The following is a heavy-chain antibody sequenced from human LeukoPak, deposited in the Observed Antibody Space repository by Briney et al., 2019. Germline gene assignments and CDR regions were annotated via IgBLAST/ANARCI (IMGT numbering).Heavy chain of an antibody. CDR1: GFTFSNAW. J-gene: IGHJ5*02. D-gene: IGHD2-2*01. CDR3: TRGGLIVVVPAAEDGFDP. Sequence: PGGSLRLSCAASGFTFSNAWMSWVRQAPGKGLEWVGRIKSKTDGGTTDYAAPVKGRFTISRDDSKNTLYLQMNSLKTEDTAVYYCTRGGLIVVVPAAEDGFDPWGQGTLVTVSS. V-gene: IGHV3-15*01. CDR2: IKSKTDGGTT.